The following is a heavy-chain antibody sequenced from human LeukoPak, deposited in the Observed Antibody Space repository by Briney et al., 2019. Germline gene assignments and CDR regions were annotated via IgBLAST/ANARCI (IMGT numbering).Heavy chain of an antibody. CDR1: GGSFSGYY. D-gene: IGHD3-22*01. CDR2: INHSGST. Sequence: SETLSLTCAVYGGSFSGYYWSWIRQPPGKGLGWIGEINHSGSTNYNPSLKSRVTISVDASKNQFSLKLSSVTAADTAVYYCARGDDSSGYYYSPFDYWSQGTLVTVSS. V-gene: IGHV4-34*01. J-gene: IGHJ4*02. CDR3: ARGDDSSGYYYSPFDY.